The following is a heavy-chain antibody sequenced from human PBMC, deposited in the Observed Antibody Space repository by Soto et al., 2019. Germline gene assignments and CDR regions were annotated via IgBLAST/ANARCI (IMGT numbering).Heavy chain of an antibody. J-gene: IGHJ6*02. CDR3: ARVPAANSNYYYYGMDV. CDR1: GFTFSGYG. D-gene: IGHD2-2*01. V-gene: IGHV3-33*01. CDR2: IWYDGSNK. Sequence: PGGSLRLSCAASGFTFSGYGMHWVRQAPGKGLEWVAIIWYDGSNKYYADSVKGRFSISRDNSKNTLYLQMNSLRAEDTAVYYCARVPAANSNYYYYGMDVWGQGTTVTVSS.